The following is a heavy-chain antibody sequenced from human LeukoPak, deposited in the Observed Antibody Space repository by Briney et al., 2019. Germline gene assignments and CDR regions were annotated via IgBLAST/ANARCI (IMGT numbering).Heavy chain of an antibody. CDR3: ARAELTIGAFDI. D-gene: IGHD3-10*01. CDR2: IYHSGST. Sequence: SETLSLTCAVSGGSISSSNWWSWVRQPPGKGLEWIGEIYHSGSTNYNPSLKSRVTISVDTSKNQFSLKLSSVTAADTAVYYCARAELTIGAFDIWGQGTMVTVSS. J-gene: IGHJ3*02. CDR1: GGSISSSNW. V-gene: IGHV4-4*02.